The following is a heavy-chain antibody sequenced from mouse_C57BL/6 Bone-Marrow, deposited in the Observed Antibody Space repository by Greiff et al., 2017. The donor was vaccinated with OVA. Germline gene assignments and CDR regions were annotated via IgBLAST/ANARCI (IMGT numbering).Heavy chain of an antibody. CDR1: GYAFSGSW. Sequence: VQLQQSGPELVKPGASVKISCKASGYAFSGSWMNWVKQRPGKGLEWIGRIYPGDGDTNYNGKFKGKATLTADKSSSTAYMQLSSLTSEESAVYLSARSNYNGSSPYYFDYWGQGTTLTVSS. CDR2: IYPGDGDT. CDR3: ARSNYNGSSPYYFDY. V-gene: IGHV1-82*01. J-gene: IGHJ2*01. D-gene: IGHD1-1*01.